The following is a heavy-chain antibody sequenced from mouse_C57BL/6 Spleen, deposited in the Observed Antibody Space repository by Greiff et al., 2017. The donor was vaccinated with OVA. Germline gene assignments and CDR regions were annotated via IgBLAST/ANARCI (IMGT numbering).Heavy chain of an antibody. V-gene: IGHV6-3*01. J-gene: IGHJ4*01. D-gene: IGHD1-1*01. CDR2: IRLKSDNYST. CDR3: AGVTTVVNYAMDD. Sequence: EVMLVESGGGLVQPGGSMKLSCVASGFTFSNYWMNWVRQSPEKGLEWVAQIRLKSDNYSTHYAESVKGRFTISSDDSKSSVYLQMNYLKAEDTGIYYCAGVTTVVNYAMDDWGQGTSVTVSS. CDR1: GFTFSNYW.